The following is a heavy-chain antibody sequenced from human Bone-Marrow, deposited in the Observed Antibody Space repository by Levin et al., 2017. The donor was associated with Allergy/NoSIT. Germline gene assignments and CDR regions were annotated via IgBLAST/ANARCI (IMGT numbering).Heavy chain of an antibody. J-gene: IGHJ6*02. V-gene: IGHV3-30*18. CDR3: AKGGSYSSSWLYYYYGMDV. CDR1: GFTFSSYG. CDR2: ISYDGSNK. D-gene: IGHD6-13*01. Sequence: GGSLRLSCAASGFTFSSYGMHWVRQAPGKGLEWVAVISYDGSNKYYADSVKGRFTISRDNSKNTLYLQMNSLRAEDTAVYYCAKGGSYSSSWLYYYYGMDVWGQGTTVTVSS.